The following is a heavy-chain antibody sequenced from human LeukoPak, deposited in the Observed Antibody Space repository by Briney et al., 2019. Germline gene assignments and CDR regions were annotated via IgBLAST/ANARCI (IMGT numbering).Heavy chain of an antibody. CDR3: ARPCEVQQPFDY. CDR2: ISSGGSTV. Sequence: GGSLRLACAASGFTFSSYEMNWVRQAPGKGLEWVSYISSGGSTVYYADSVKGRFTISRVNAKNSLYLQMNSLRAEHTAIYYSARPCEVQQPFDYWGQGTLVTVSS. V-gene: IGHV3-48*03. D-gene: IGHD3-10*01. CDR1: GFTFSSYE. J-gene: IGHJ4*02.